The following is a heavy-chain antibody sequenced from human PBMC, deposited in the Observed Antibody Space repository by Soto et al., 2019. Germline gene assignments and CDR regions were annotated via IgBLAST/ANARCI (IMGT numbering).Heavy chain of an antibody. V-gene: IGHV1-69*01. CDR2: IIPITGTT. Sequence: QVQLVQSGAEVKKPGSSVKVSCKVSGGIFSSYAIGWVRQAPGQGLEWMAGIIPITGTTNRAQKFQGRVTVTADELTTTVYMELRSLTAEDTAVYYCAREYSSSSQYLYFDVWGRGTLVTVSS. CDR3: AREYSSSSQYLYFDV. D-gene: IGHD6-6*01. J-gene: IGHJ2*01. CDR1: GGIFSSYA.